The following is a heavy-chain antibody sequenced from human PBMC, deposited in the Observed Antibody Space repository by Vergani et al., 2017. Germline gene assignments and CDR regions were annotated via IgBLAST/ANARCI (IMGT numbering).Heavy chain of an antibody. CDR3: AKAPCSSTSCYAIDAFDI. Sequence: QVQLQESGPGLVKPSETLSLTCAVSGYSISSGYYWGWIRQPPGKGLEWIGSIYHSGSTYYNPSLKSRVTISVDTSKNQFSLKLSSVTAADTAVYYCAKAPCSSTSCYAIDAFDIWGQGTMVTVSS. J-gene: IGHJ3*02. CDR2: IYHSGST. D-gene: IGHD2-2*01. CDR1: GYSISSGYY. V-gene: IGHV4-38-2*01.